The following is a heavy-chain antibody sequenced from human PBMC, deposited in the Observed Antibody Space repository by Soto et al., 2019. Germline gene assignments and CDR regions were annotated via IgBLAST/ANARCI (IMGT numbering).Heavy chain of an antibody. J-gene: IGHJ4*02. CDR1: GYTFTTNA. CDR2: INTANGNT. Sequence: QVQLVQSGAEVKRPGASVKVSCKASGYTFTTNAIQWVRQASGQRLEWMGWINTANGNTKNSRKFQGRITLTRDTSANTAYMELSGLKSEDTAVYYCAKENSLKQWLDGRLCHWGQGTLVAVSS. V-gene: IGHV1-3*04. CDR3: AKENSLKQWLDGRLCH. D-gene: IGHD6-19*01.